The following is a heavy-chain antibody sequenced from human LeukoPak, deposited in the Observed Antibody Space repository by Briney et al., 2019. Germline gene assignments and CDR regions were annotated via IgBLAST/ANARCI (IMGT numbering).Heavy chain of an antibody. CDR3: ARDRVRRQLVRDYYYYGMDV. CDR2: INWNGGST. J-gene: IGHJ6*02. CDR1: GFTFDDYG. D-gene: IGHD6-13*01. Sequence: PGGSLRLSCAASGFTFDDYGMSWVRQAPGKGLEWVSGINWNGGSTGYADSVKGRFTISRDNAKNSLYLQMNSLRAEDTAVYYCARDRVRRQLVRDYYYYGMDVWGQGTTVTVSS. V-gene: IGHV3-20*04.